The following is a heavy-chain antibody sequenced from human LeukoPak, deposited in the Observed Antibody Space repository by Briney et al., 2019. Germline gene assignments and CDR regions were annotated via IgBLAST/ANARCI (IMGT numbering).Heavy chain of an antibody. D-gene: IGHD3-16*02. CDR1: GYTFTSYD. Sequence: ASVKVSCKASGYTFTSYDIHWVRQATGQGLEWMGWMNPNSGNTGYAQKFQGRVTMTRNTSISTAYMELSSLRSEDTAVYYCARAPVWGSYRCFDYWGQGTLVTVSS. J-gene: IGHJ4*02. CDR2: MNPNSGNT. CDR3: ARAPVWGSYRCFDY. V-gene: IGHV1-8*01.